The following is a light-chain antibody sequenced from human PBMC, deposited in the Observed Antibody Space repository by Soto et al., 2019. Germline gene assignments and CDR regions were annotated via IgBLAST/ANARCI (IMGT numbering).Light chain of an antibody. CDR2: AAS. V-gene: IGKV1-8*01. CDR1: QGISSY. J-gene: IGKJ1*01. CDR3: QQYYSYPPE. Sequence: AIRMTQPPSSFSASTGDRVTITCRASQGISSYLAWYQQKPGKAPKLLIYAASTLQSGVPSRFSGSGSGTDFTLTISCLQSEDFATYYCQQYYSYPPEFGQGTKVEIK.